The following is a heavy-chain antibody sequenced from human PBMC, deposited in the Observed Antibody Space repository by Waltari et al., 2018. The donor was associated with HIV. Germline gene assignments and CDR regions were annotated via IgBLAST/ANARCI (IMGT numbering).Heavy chain of an antibody. Sequence: EVQLVESGGGLVQPGGSLSLSCAASGCPFSTYWMTWVRQAPGKGLEWLANIKQDGSEKYYADSVKGRFTVSRDNNKKSLYLQMSSLRAEDTAVYYCARDLKDYDFWSPVDVWGQGTTVTVSS. J-gene: IGHJ6*02. CDR1: GCPFSTYW. CDR3: ARDLKDYDFWSPVDV. V-gene: IGHV3-7*01. D-gene: IGHD3-3*01. CDR2: IKQDGSEK.